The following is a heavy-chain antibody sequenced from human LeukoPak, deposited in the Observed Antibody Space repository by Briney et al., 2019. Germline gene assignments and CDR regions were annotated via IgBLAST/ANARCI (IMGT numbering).Heavy chain of an antibody. CDR1: GYSISSGYY. CDR2: IYHSGST. CDR3: ARRASWAWALDY. J-gene: IGHJ4*02. V-gene: IGHV4-38-2*01. D-gene: IGHD3-16*01. Sequence: SETLSLTCAVSGYSISSGYYWGWIRQPPGKGLEWIGSIYHSGSTYYNPSLKSRVTISVDTSKNQFSLKLSSVTAADTAVYYCARRASWAWALDYWGQGTLVTVSS.